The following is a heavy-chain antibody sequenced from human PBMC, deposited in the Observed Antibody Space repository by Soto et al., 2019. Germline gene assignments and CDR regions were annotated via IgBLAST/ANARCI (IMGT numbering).Heavy chain of an antibody. D-gene: IGHD6-13*01. J-gene: IGHJ4*02. Sequence: QVQLQESGPGLVKPSETLSLTCTVSGASISNYYWSWIRQPAGKGLEWIGRIYASGNTNYNPSLKSRVPMSVDTSKNQFSLNPNSVTAADTAVYYCARESRSAAGTVEYWGQGTLVTVSS. CDR2: IYASGNT. CDR1: GASISNYY. V-gene: IGHV4-4*07. CDR3: ARESRSAAGTVEY.